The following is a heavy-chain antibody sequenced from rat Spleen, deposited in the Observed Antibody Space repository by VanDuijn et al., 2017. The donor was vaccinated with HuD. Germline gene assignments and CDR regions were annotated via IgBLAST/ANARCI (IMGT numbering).Heavy chain of an antibody. J-gene: IGHJ4*01. CDR3: TTDPLGYTYYGPRMDA. D-gene: IGHD1-9*01. CDR1: GFTFSNYG. V-gene: IGHV5-20*01. CDR2: ISYDGGST. Sequence: EVQLVESGGGLVQPGRSMKLSCAASGFTFSNYGMAWVRQAPKKGLEWVAYISYDGGSTYYRDSVKGRFTISRDNAKSTLYLQMDSLRSEDTATYYCTTDPLGYTYYGPRMDAWGQGASVTVSS.